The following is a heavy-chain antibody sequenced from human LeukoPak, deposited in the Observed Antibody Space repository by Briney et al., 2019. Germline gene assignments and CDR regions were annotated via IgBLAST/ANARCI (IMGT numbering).Heavy chain of an antibody. Sequence: PGGSLRLSCAASGFTLSNAWMNWVRQAPGKGLEWVSYISSSSSYTNYADSVKGRFTISRDNAKNSLYLQMNSLRAEDTAVYYCARFYYDYVWGSYRYTQFDYWGQGTLVTVSS. J-gene: IGHJ4*02. CDR2: ISSSSSYT. CDR1: GFTLSNAW. V-gene: IGHV3-11*06. CDR3: ARFYYDYVWGSYRYTQFDY. D-gene: IGHD3-16*02.